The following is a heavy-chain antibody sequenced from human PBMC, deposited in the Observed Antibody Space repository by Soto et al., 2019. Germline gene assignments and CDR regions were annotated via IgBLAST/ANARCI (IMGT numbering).Heavy chain of an antibody. V-gene: IGHV4-39*01. D-gene: IGHD3-9*01. CDR1: DDSINSDKYY. J-gene: IGHJ4*02. CDR3: ARLEGLATTSYYFDF. Sequence: SETLSLTCSVSDDSINSDKYYWGWIRQPPGKGLEWIGSIYYRGNAYYNPSLQTRVTISLDKSKSQFSLKLNSVTAADSAVYFCARLEGLATTSYYFDFWGPGALVTVSS. CDR2: IYYRGNA.